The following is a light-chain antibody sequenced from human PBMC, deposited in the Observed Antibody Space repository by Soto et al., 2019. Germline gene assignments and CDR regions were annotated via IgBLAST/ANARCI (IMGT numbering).Light chain of an antibody. CDR2: NVY. Sequence: QSVLTQPASVSGSPGQSITISCTGTSSDVGAYNFVSWHQQHPGKAPKLMIYNVYDRPSGISYRFSGSKSGNTASLTISGLQGEEEAAYYCSAYKVSRNYVFGTGTKVTVL. J-gene: IGLJ1*01. CDR1: SSDVGAYNF. CDR3: SAYKVSRNYV. V-gene: IGLV2-14*03.